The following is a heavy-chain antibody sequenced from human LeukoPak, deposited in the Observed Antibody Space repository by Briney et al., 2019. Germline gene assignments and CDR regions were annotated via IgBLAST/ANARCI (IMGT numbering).Heavy chain of an antibody. CDR2: IYTSGST. CDR3: ARLGYCSGGSCYLDY. J-gene: IGHJ4*02. Sequence: PSQTLSLTCTVSGGSISSGSYYWSWIRQPAGKGLEWIGRIYTSGSTNYNPSLKSRVTISVDTSKNQFSLKLSSVTAADTAVYYCARLGYCSGGSCYLDYWGQGTLVTVSS. V-gene: IGHV4-61*02. CDR1: GGSISSGSYY. D-gene: IGHD2-15*01.